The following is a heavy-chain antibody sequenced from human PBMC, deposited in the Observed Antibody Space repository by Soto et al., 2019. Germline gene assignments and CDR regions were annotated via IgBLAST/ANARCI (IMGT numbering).Heavy chain of an antibody. CDR1: GFTFTSSA. J-gene: IGHJ6*02. Sequence: AVKVSCKSSGFTFTSSAVQWVRQARGQRLEWIGWIVVGSGNTNYAQKFQERVTITRDMSTSTAYMELRSLRSDDTAVYYCAREGIVVVPAAIGDYYRMDGWGQGTTVTVSS. D-gene: IGHD2-2*01. CDR2: IVVGSGNT. V-gene: IGHV1-58*01. CDR3: AREGIVVVPAAIGDYYRMDG.